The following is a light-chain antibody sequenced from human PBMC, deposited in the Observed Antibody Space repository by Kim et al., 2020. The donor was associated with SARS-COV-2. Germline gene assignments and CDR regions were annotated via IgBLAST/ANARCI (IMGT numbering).Light chain of an antibody. CDR2: KAS. J-gene: IGKJ2*01. CDR3: QQYSEYSYT. CDR1: QSVREW. V-gene: IGKV1-5*03. Sequence: SASVEDRVTIPCRASQSVREWLAWYQQKPGKAPGLLIYKASNLESGVPSRFSGSGSGTEFTLTIDSLRPDDFATYYCQQYSEYSYTFGQGTKLEI.